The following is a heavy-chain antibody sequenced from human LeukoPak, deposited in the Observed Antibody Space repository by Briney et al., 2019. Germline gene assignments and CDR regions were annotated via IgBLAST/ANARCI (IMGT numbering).Heavy chain of an antibody. CDR2: MSYDGSDN. D-gene: IGHD2-2*01. Sequence: GGSLRLSCAASGFTFSSSGMHWVRQAPGKGLEWVAIMSYDGSDNYYADSVKGRFTISRDNSKNTLYLQMNSLTAEDTAVYYCAKDAESTSSLYYFDYWGQGTLVTVSS. CDR3: AKDAESTSSLYYFDY. V-gene: IGHV3-30*18. CDR1: GFTFSSSG. J-gene: IGHJ4*02.